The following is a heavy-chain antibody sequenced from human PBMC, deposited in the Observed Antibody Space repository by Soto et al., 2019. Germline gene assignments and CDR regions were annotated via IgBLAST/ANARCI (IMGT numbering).Heavy chain of an antibody. J-gene: IGHJ3*02. V-gene: IGHV3-30-3*01. Sequence: QVQLVESGGGVVQPGRSLRLSCAASGFTFSSYAMHWVRQAPGKGLEWVAVISYDGSNKYYADSVKGRFTISRDNSKNTLYLQMNSLRAEDTAVYYCASLGYCSGGSCYLWAFDIWGQGTMVTVSS. CDR1: GFTFSSYA. CDR3: ASLGYCSGGSCYLWAFDI. CDR2: ISYDGSNK. D-gene: IGHD2-15*01.